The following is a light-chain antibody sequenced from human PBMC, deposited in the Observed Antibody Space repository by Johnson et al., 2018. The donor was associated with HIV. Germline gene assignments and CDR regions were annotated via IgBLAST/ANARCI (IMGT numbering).Light chain of an antibody. CDR3: GTWDSSLSAWV. CDR2: END. Sequence: QSVLTQSPSVSAAPGQKVTISCSGSSSNIGNNYVSWFQQLPGTAPKLLICENDKRPSGIPDRFSGSKSGTSATLGITGLQTGDEADYYCGTWDSSLSAWVFGTGTKVTVL. V-gene: IGLV1-51*02. J-gene: IGLJ1*01. CDR1: SSNIGNNY.